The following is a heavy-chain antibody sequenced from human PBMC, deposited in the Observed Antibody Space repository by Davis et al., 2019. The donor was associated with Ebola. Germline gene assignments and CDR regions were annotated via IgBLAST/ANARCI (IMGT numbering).Heavy chain of an antibody. Sequence: PSETLSLTCAVSGGSISSGGYSWSWIRQPPGKGLEWIGYIYHSGSTYYNPSLKSRVTISVDRSKNQFSLKLSSVTAADTAVYYCARAPCNYDFWSGCVDPRHNWFDPWGQGTLVTVSS. CDR1: GGSISSGGYS. V-gene: IGHV4-30-2*01. CDR2: IYHSGST. J-gene: IGHJ5*02. D-gene: IGHD3-3*01. CDR3: ARAPCNYDFWSGCVDPRHNWFDP.